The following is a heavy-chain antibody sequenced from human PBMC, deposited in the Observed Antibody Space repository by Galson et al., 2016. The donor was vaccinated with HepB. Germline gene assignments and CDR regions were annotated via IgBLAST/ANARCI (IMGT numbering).Heavy chain of an antibody. J-gene: IGHJ6*02. D-gene: IGHD3-16*01. CDR2: TYYRSKWYN. V-gene: IGHV6-1*01. Sequence: CAISGDSVSNNSAAWNWIRQSPSRGLEWLGKTYYRSKWYNEYSAFVKSRITINPDTSKNQFTLQLYSVSPQDTAVYFCARGLTLLREPMYYYYYGLDVWGQGTTVTVSS. CDR1: GDSVSNNSAA. CDR3: ARGLTLLREPMYYYYYGLDV.